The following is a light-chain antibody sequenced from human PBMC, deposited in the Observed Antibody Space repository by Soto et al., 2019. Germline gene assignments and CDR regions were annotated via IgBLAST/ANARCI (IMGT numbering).Light chain of an antibody. CDR3: AAWDASLRGPV. J-gene: IGLJ2*01. Sequence: QSVLTQAPSASGTPGQRVIISCSGSSSNIGSSAVTWYQQLPGTAPKLLIFSNNQRPSRVPDRSSGSNSGTSASLAISGLQFEDEADYYCAAWDASLRGPVFGGGTKLTVL. CDR1: SSNIGSSA. CDR2: SNN. V-gene: IGLV1-44*01.